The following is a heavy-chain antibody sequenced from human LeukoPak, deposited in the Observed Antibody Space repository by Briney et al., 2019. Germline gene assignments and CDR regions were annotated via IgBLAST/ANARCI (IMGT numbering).Heavy chain of an antibody. J-gene: IGHJ6*02. D-gene: IGHD3-10*01. Sequence: GGSLTLSCAASGFTFSSYGMHWVRKAPGKGLEMLAFIRYDGSNKYYADSVKGRFTISRDNSKNTLYLQMNSLRAEDTAVYYCAKDARLLWFGELGYLDVWGQGTTVTVSS. V-gene: IGHV3-30*02. CDR2: IRYDGSNK. CDR1: GFTFSSYG. CDR3: AKDARLLWFGELGYLDV.